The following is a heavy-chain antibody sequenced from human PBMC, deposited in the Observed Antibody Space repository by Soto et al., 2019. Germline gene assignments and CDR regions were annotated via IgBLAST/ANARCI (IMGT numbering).Heavy chain of an antibody. Sequence: ASVKISCKASGYMFTGYYMHWVRQAPGQGLEWMGWINPDSGGTNYQQKFQGRVTMTRDTSISTAYLELSSLRSDDTAVYYCTRKVATFNLDYWGQGTLVTVSS. CDR3: TRKVATFNLDY. CDR1: GYMFTGYY. D-gene: IGHD5-12*01. CDR2: INPDSGGT. V-gene: IGHV1-2*02. J-gene: IGHJ4*02.